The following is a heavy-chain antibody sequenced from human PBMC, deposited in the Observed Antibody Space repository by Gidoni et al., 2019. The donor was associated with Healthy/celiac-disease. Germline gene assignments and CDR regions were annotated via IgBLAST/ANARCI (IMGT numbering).Heavy chain of an antibody. D-gene: IGHD3-22*01. J-gene: IGHJ4*02. V-gene: IGHV4-39*01. CDR2: IYYSGST. Sequence: QLQLQESGPGLVKPSETLSLTCTVSGGSLSSSSYYWGWIRQPPGKGMEWIGSIYYSGSTDYNPSLKSRVTISVDTSKNQFSLNLSSVTAADTAVYYCARQVYDSSGYEPYYFDYWGQGTLVTVSS. CDR3: ARQVYDSSGYEPYYFDY. CDR1: GGSLSSSSYY.